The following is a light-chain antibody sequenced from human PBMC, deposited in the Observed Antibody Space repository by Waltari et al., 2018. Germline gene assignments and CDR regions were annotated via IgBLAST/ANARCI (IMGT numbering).Light chain of an antibody. CDR2: QAS. CDR3: QQYRSYPYT. CDR1: RNSDTL. J-gene: IGKJ2*01. V-gene: IGKV1-5*03. Sequence: DIQLTQSPSTLSASVGDRVTITCRASRNSDTLLAWYQQKPGKVPKFLIYQASILETGVPSRFSGRGSGTEFTLTISSLQPDDFATYYCQQYRSYPYTFGRGTKLEI.